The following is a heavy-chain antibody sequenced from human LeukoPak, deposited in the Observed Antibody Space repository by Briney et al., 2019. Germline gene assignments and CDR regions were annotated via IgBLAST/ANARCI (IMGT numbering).Heavy chain of an antibody. CDR2: INGDGIST. CDR3: ARGWAGNY. CDR1: GFTFSNYW. D-gene: IGHD6-19*01. J-gene: IGHJ4*02. Sequence: GGSLRLSCAASGFTFSNYWMHWVRQAPGKGLVWVSRINGDGISTGYADSVKGRFTVSRDNAKNSLYLQMNSLRAEDTAVYYCARGWAGNYWGQGTLVTVSS. V-gene: IGHV3-74*01.